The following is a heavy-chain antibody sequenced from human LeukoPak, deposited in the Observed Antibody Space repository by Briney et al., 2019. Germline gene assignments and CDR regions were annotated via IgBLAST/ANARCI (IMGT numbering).Heavy chain of an antibody. D-gene: IGHD7-27*01. Sequence: GGSLRLSCAASGFTFSSYSMNWVRQAPGKGLEWVSSISSSSSYIYYADSVKGRFTISRDNAKNSLYLQMNSLRAEDMALYYCASGRSLTGGFDYWGQGALVTVSS. CDR1: GFTFSSYS. J-gene: IGHJ4*02. CDR2: ISSSSSYI. CDR3: ASGRSLTGGFDY. V-gene: IGHV3-21*04.